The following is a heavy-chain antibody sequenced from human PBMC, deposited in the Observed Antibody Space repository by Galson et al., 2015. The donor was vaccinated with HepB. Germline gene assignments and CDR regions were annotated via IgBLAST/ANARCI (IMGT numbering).Heavy chain of an antibody. Sequence: SVKVSCKASGYTFPSYSISWVRQAPGQGLEWMGWITPYNDATQYAQKFQGRVTLTTDRSTRTAYMELRSLRSDDTAVYYCAREPGGLDYWGQGTLVIVPS. V-gene: IGHV1-18*04. CDR3: AREPGGLDY. CDR1: GYTFPSYS. D-gene: IGHD2-21*01. CDR2: ITPYNDAT. J-gene: IGHJ4*02.